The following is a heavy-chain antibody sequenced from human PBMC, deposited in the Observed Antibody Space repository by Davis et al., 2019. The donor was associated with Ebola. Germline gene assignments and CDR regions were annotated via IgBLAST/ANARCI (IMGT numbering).Heavy chain of an antibody. Sequence: SLKISCVASGFTFDDYAMHWVRQAPGKGLEWVSGLSWNSGNKGYADSVRGRFTISRDNAKNSLYLQMNSLRDEDTAVYYCARDAATGTYYYYGMDVWGQGTTVTVSS. CDR1: GFTFDDYA. CDR3: ARDAATGTYYYYGMDV. D-gene: IGHD1-1*01. V-gene: IGHV3-9*01. CDR2: LSWNSGNK. J-gene: IGHJ6*02.